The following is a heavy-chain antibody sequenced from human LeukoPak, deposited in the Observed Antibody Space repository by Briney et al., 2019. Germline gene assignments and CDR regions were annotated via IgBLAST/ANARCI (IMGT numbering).Heavy chain of an antibody. V-gene: IGHV4-39*07. J-gene: IGHJ5*02. CDR1: GGSISSHGYY. CDR2: IYYSGST. CDR3: ARDIKCSGGSCALNWFDP. Sequence: SETLSLTCTVSGGSISSHGYYWGWIRQPPGKGLEWIGTIYYSGSTYYNASLKSRVTISVDTSKNQFSLKLSSVTAADTAVYYCARDIKCSGGSCALNWFDPWGQGTLVTVSS. D-gene: IGHD2-15*01.